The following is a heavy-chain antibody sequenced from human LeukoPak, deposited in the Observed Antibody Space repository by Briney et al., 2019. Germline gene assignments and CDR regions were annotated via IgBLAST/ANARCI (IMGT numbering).Heavy chain of an antibody. CDR1: GGSISSYY. J-gene: IGHJ6*04. CDR2: IYTSGSA. CDR3: ATDDSTYSSSRGYYYDGMDV. V-gene: IGHV4-4*07. D-gene: IGHD6-6*01. Sequence: SETLSLTCTVSGGSISSYYWSWFRQPAGGGLEGIGRIYTSGSANYNPSLKSRVSMSVDTSKNQFSLKLSSVTAADTAVYYCATDDSTYSSSRGYYYDGMDVWGEGTTVTVSS.